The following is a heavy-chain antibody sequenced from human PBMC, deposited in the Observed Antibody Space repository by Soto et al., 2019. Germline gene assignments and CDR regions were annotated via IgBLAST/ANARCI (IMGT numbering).Heavy chain of an antibody. CDR1: GYTFTSYA. CDR2: INAGNGNT. D-gene: IGHD6-19*01. J-gene: IGHJ4*02. CDR3: ARAVAVPDDFDY. Sequence: QVQLVQPGTEEKKPGASVKVSCKASGYTFTSYAMHWVRQAPGQRLEWMGWINAGNGNTKYSQKFQGRVTITRDTSASTAYMELSSLRSEDAAVYYCARAVAVPDDFDYWGQGTLVTVSS. V-gene: IGHV1-3*05.